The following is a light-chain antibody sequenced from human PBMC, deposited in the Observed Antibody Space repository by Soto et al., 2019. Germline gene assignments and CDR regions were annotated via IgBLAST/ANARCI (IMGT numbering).Light chain of an antibody. V-gene: IGKV3-15*01. J-gene: IGKJ5*01. CDR1: QSVRDK. CDR2: AAS. CDR3: QQYNKWCSIT. Sequence: ETVMTQSPATLSVSPGERATLSCRATQSVRDKVAWYQQKPGQAPSLLIYAASTRADGVPARFSGSGSGAEFTLTISSLQSEDVAVYYCQQYNKWCSITFGQGTRVEIK.